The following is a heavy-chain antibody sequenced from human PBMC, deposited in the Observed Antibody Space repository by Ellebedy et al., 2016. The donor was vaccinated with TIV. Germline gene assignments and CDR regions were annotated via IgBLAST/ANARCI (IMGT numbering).Heavy chain of an antibody. CDR3: AMSMGYTRSWHLDY. Sequence: GSLRLXCTVSGYSISGGYYWGWIRQPPGKGLEWIGSMFHSGSTYYNPSLKSRLTISIDTSKNQFSLKLTSVTAADTAVYYCAMSMGYTRSWHLDYWGQGTLVIVSS. J-gene: IGHJ4*02. D-gene: IGHD6-13*01. V-gene: IGHV4-38-2*02. CDR1: GYSISGGYY. CDR2: MFHSGST.